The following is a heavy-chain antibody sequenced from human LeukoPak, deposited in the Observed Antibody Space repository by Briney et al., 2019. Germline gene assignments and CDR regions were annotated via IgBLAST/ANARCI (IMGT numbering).Heavy chain of an antibody. CDR3: ARERGTYYYDSSGYV. V-gene: IGHV3-11*04. J-gene: IGHJ4*02. CDR1: GFTFSDYY. Sequence: PGGSLRLSCAASGFTFSDYYMSWIRQAPGKGLEWVSYISSSGSTIYYADSVKGRFTISRDNAKNSLYLQMNNLRAEDTAVYYCARERGTYYYDSSGYVWGQGTLVTVSS. D-gene: IGHD3-22*01. CDR2: ISSSGSTI.